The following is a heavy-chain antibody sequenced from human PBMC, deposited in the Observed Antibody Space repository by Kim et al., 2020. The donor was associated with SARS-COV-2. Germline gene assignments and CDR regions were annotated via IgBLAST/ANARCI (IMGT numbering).Heavy chain of an antibody. Sequence: SQKFQGRLTITRDTSASTAYMELSSLRSEDTAVYYCARALAAGTGGMFDYWGQRTLVTVSS. D-gene: IGHD6-19*01. V-gene: IGHV1-3*01. CDR3: ARALAAGTGGMFDY. J-gene: IGHJ4*02.